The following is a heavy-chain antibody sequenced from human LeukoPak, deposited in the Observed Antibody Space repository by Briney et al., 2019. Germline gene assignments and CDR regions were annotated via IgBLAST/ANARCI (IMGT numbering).Heavy chain of an antibody. CDR1: GFTFSSYE. V-gene: IGHV3-23*01. CDR3: ARGSPYSSSWAFDY. CDR2: ISGSGGST. J-gene: IGHJ4*02. D-gene: IGHD6-13*01. Sequence: PGGSLRLSCAASGFTFSSYEMNWVRQAPGKGLEWVSAISGSGGSTYYADSVKGRFTISRDNSKNTLYLQMNSLRAEDTAVYYCARGSPYSSSWAFDYWGQGTLVTVSS.